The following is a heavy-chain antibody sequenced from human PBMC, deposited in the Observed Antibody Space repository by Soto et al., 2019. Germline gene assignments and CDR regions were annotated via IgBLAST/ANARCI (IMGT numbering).Heavy chain of an antibody. CDR1: GFTFSSYG. Sequence: QVQLVESGGGVVQPGRSLRLSCAASGFTFSSYGMHWVRQAPGKGLEWVAVISYDGSNKYYADSVKGRFTISRDNSKNTLYLQMNSLRAEDTAVYYCAKDARNYDFWSGYYYYYYYGMDVWGQGTTVTVSS. J-gene: IGHJ6*02. D-gene: IGHD3-3*01. V-gene: IGHV3-30*18. CDR3: AKDARNYDFWSGYYYYYYYGMDV. CDR2: ISYDGSNK.